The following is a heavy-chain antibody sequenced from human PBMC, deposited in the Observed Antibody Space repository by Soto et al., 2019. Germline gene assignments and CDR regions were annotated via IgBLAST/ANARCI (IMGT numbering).Heavy chain of an antibody. D-gene: IGHD6-13*01. J-gene: IGHJ3*02. CDR2: ISAYNGDA. Sequence: VASVKVSCKASGYTFTSYGISWVRQAPGQGLEWMGWISAYNGDANYAQKLQGRVTMTTDTSTSTAYMELRSLRSDDTAVYYCARERGAAAGLHDAFDIWGQGTMVTVSS. CDR3: ARERGAAAGLHDAFDI. V-gene: IGHV1-18*01. CDR1: GYTFTSYG.